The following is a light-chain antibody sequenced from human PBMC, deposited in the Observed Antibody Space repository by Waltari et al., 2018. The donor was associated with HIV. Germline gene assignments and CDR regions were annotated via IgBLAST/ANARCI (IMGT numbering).Light chain of an antibody. CDR3: SSYGGSDNRVV. CDR2: EVN. Sequence: QSALTQPPSASGSPGQPVTIPCTGTSSDVGGYHFVSWYQQHPGKAPKFIIYEVNKRPSGVPSRFSGSKSGNTASLTVSGLQAEDEADYYCSSYGGSDNRVVFGGGTKLTVL. J-gene: IGLJ2*01. CDR1: SSDVGGYHF. V-gene: IGLV2-8*01.